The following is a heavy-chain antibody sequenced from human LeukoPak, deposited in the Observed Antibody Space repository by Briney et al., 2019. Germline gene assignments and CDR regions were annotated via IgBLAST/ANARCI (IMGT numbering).Heavy chain of an antibody. Sequence: ASVKVSCKASGYSFTSYGITWVRQASGQGLEWTGWISAYNGNTNYAQKLQGRVTMTTETSTTTAYMGLRSLRSDDTAMYYCARCSYYDILTGYYTLAFDYWGQGTLVTVSS. CDR1: GYSFTSYG. CDR2: ISAYNGNT. D-gene: IGHD3-9*01. J-gene: IGHJ4*02. CDR3: ARCSYYDILTGYYTLAFDY. V-gene: IGHV1-18*01.